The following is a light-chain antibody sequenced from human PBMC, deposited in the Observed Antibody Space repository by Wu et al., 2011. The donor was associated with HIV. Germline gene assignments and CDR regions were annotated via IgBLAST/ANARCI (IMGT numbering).Light chain of an antibody. Sequence: EIVLTQSPGTLSLSPGERATLSCRASQSVSSSYLAWYQQKPGQAPRLLIYGASSRATGIPDRFSGSGSGTDFTLTITRLEPEDSAVYYCQHYGNRGPWTFGQGAKVE. J-gene: IGKJ1*01. CDR3: QHYGNRGPWT. CDR1: QSVSSSY. V-gene: IGKV3-20*01. CDR2: GAS.